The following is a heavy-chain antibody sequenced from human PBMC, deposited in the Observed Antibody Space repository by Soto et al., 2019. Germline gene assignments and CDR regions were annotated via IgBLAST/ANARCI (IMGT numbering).Heavy chain of an antibody. Sequence: SVKVSCKASGGTFSSYAISWVRQAPGQGLEWMGGIIPIFGTANYAQKFQGRVTITADKSTSTAYMELSSLRSEDTAVYYCARAEKLVGATFDYWGQGTLVTVSS. CDR3: ARAEKLVGATFDY. CDR2: IIPIFGTA. V-gene: IGHV1-69*06. J-gene: IGHJ4*02. D-gene: IGHD1-26*01. CDR1: GGTFSSYA.